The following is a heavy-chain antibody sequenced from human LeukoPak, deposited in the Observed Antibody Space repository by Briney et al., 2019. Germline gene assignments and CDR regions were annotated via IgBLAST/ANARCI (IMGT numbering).Heavy chain of an antibody. CDR3: ARSYSSGSQDAFDI. V-gene: IGHV5-51*01. CDR1: GYSFTRHW. Sequence: GESLKISCKGSGYSFTRHWTGWVRQMPGKGLEWMGIIYPGDSDTRYSPSFQGQVTMSADKSISTAYLQWSSLKASDTAMYYCARSYSSGSQDAFDIWGQGIMVTVSS. J-gene: IGHJ3*02. CDR2: IYPGDSDT. D-gene: IGHD3-22*01.